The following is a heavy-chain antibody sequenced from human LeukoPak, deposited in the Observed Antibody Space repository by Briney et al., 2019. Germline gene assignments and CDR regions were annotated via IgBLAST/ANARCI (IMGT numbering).Heavy chain of an antibody. D-gene: IGHD3-16*01. Sequence: GGSLRLSCAVSGFSLGDYYMNWVRQAPGKGLEWISYVTNTGRSTNYADSVKGRFTISRDSAKNSVSLQLTSLTAEDTAVYYCARGRRGSYYTFQVWGQGTLVSASS. J-gene: IGHJ4*02. CDR2: VTNTGRST. CDR1: GFSLGDYY. CDR3: ARGRRGSYYTFQV. V-gene: IGHV3-11*01.